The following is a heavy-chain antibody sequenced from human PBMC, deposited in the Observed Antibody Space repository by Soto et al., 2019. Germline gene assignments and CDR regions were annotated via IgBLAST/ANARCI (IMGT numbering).Heavy chain of an antibody. CDR1: GFTFNNYA. D-gene: IGHD3-10*01. Sequence: EVQLLESGGGLVQPGGSLRLSCAASGFTFNNYAMTWVRQAPGKGLEWVSAISGCGDTTSYADSVKGRFTVSRDGSKNTLYLQMSSLGAEDTALYYCDKGRGGSGSLTPRVDFWGQGTLVTVSS. CDR3: DKGRGGSGSLTPRVDF. J-gene: IGHJ4*02. CDR2: ISGCGDTT. V-gene: IGHV3-23*01.